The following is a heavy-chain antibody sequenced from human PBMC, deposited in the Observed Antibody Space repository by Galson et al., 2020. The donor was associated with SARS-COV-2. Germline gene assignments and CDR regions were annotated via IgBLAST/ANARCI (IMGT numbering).Heavy chain of an antibody. J-gene: IGHJ6*02. CDR1: GFTLLNAW. Sequence: AKTWGSLIPPCAAPGFTLLNAWMIWVRHAPGKRLEWVVRMKAKSDGGKIEYTEPVKGRFSISRDDSKNTLFLQTNSLKTEDTGVYDCTTGYSNSWTSEYSYGMDVWGQGTTVTVS. V-gene: IGHV3-15*01. CDR2: MKAKSDGGKI. D-gene: IGHD5-18*01. CDR3: TTGYSNSWTSEYSYGMDV.